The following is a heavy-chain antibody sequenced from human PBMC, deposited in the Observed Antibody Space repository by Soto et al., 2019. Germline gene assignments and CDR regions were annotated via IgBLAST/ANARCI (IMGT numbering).Heavy chain of an antibody. V-gene: IGHV1-69*12. D-gene: IGHD3-9*01. CDR2: IIPIFGTA. CDR1: GGTFISYA. Sequence: QVQLVQSGAEVKKPGSSVKVSCKASGGTFISYAISWVRQAPGQGLEWMGGIIPIFGTANYAQTFQGRVTSTADESTSTAYTELSSRRSEDTAVYYWARDGRYSIHGMDGWGQGTTVTVSS. J-gene: IGHJ6*02. CDR3: ARDGRYSIHGMDG.